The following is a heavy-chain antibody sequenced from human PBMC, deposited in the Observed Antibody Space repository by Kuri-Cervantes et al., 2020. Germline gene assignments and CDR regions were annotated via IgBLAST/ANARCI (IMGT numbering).Heavy chain of an antibody. CDR3: ARHSDILTGYLDY. J-gene: IGHJ4*02. D-gene: IGHD3-9*01. Sequence: ASVKVSCKASGYTFTGYYMHWVRQAPGQGLEWMGWINPNSGGTNYAQKFQGWVTMTRDTSTSTVYMELSSLRSEDTAVYYCARHSDILTGYLDYWGQGTLVTVSS. CDR1: GYTFTGYY. CDR2: INPNSGGT. V-gene: IGHV1-2*04.